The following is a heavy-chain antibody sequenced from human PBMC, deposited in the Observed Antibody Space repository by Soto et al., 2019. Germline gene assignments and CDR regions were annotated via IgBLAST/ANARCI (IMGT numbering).Heavy chain of an antibody. CDR2: MNPNSGNT. J-gene: IGHJ6*02. CDR3: ASEKTSYGIDV. CDR1: GYTFTSYD. V-gene: IGHV1-8*01. Sequence: QVQLVQSGAEVKKPGASVKVSCKASGYTFTSYDINWVRQATGQGLEWMGWMNPNSGNTGYAQKFQGRDTMTRNTSISTAYMELSSLRSEDAAVYDCASEKTSYGIDVWGQGTTVTVSS.